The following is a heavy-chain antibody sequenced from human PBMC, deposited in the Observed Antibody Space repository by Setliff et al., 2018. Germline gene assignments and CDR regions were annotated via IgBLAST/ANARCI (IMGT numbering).Heavy chain of an antibody. CDR3: AREARYSSAWYSYYYGMDV. Sequence: SETLSLTCAVYGGSFSGFYWSWIRQPPGKGLEWIGEINHSGSTYYNPSLKSRVTISVDTSKNQFSLKLSSVTAADTAVYFCAREARYSSAWYSYYYGMDVWGQGPRSPSP. CDR1: GGSFSGFY. CDR2: INHSGST. V-gene: IGHV4-34*01. J-gene: IGHJ6*02. D-gene: IGHD6-19*01.